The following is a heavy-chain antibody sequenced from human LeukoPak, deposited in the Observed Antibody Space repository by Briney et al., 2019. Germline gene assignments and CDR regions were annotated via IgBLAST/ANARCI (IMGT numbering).Heavy chain of an antibody. Sequence: GGSLRLSCAASGFTFSSYEMNWVRQAPGKGLEWASYISSSGSTIYYADSVKGRFTISRDNAKNSLYLQMNSLRAEDTAVYYCARDSSGWHYYFDYWGQGTLVTVSS. CDR2: ISSSGSTI. V-gene: IGHV3-48*03. D-gene: IGHD6-19*01. CDR1: GFTFSSYE. CDR3: ARDSSGWHYYFDY. J-gene: IGHJ4*02.